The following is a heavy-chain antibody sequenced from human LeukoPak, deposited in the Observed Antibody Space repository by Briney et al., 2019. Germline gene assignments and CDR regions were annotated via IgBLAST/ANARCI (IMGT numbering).Heavy chain of an antibody. D-gene: IGHD5-24*01. CDR2: IYNSGRT. V-gene: IGHV3-66*03. CDR1: GISVNISY. Sequence: AGGSLRLSCEASGISVNISYLSWVRQAPGRGLEWVSVIYNSGRTFYADSVKGRFTISRDNSKNTLYLQMNSLRAEDTAVYYCAKDQGDGYYYYGMDVWGQGTTVTVSS. J-gene: IGHJ6*02. CDR3: AKDQGDGYYYYGMDV.